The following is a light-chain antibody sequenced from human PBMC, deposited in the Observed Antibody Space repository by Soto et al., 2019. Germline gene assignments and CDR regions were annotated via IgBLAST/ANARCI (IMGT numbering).Light chain of an antibody. CDR3: QQSYSTTWT. CDR2: LTS. Sequence: DIQMTQSQSSLSASVGDRVTTTFRASQTINNYLNWFQQKPGRAPKLLIYLTSTLESGVPSRFSGSGSGTDFTLTISSLQPEDFATYSCQQSYSTTWTFGQGTKVDI. V-gene: IGKV1-39*01. CDR1: QTINNY. J-gene: IGKJ1*01.